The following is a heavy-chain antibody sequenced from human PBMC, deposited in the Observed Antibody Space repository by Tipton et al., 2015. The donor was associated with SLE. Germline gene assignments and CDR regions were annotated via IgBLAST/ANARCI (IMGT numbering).Heavy chain of an antibody. V-gene: IGHV3-74*01. D-gene: IGHD6-13*01. Sequence: GSLRLSCVASGFNFGGYWMHWVRQVPGKGLVWVSRTNEDGEITSYADSVRGRFRISRDNGRNTLYLEMNSLRAEDSALYFCARAIAPGSSRIPDYWGQGTLVSVSS. CDR2: TNEDGEIT. CDR1: GFNFGGYW. CDR3: ARAIAPGSSRIPDY. J-gene: IGHJ4*02.